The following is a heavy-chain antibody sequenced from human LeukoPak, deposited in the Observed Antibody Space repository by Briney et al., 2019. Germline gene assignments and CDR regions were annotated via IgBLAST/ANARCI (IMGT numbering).Heavy chain of an antibody. V-gene: IGHV4-59*01. CDR1: GGSISSYY. J-gene: IGHJ4*02. CDR2: IYYSGGT. D-gene: IGHD5/OR15-5a*01. Sequence: SETLSLTCTVSGGSISSYYWSWIRQPPGKGLEWIGYIYYSGGTNYNPSLKSRVTVSVDTSKNRFSLRLSSVTAADTAVYYCARGGPSLGVDYWGQGTLVTVSS. CDR3: ARGGPSLGVDY.